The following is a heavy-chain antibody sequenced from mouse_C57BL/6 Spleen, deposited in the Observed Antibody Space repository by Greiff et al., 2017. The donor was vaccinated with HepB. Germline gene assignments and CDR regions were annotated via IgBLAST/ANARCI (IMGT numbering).Heavy chain of an antibody. CDR3: ARGDYGSSWFAY. V-gene: IGHV1-39*01. D-gene: IGHD1-1*01. J-gene: IGHJ3*01. CDR1: GYSFTDYN. CDR2: INPNYGTT. Sequence: VHVKQSGPELAKPGASVKISCKASGYSFTDYNMNWVKQSNGKSLEWIGVINPNYGTTSYNQKFKGKATLTVDQSSSTAYMQLNSLTSEDSAVYYCARGDYGSSWFAYWGQGTLVTVSA.